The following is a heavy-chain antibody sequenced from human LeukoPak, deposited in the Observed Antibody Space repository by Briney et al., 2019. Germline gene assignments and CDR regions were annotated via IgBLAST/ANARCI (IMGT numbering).Heavy chain of an antibody. Sequence: SETLSLTCTVSGGSISSGSYYWSWIRQPAGKGLEWIGRIYTSGSTNYNPSLKSRVTISVDTSKNQFSLKLSSVTAADTAVYYCARVGLAVAGTKTVSHAFDIWGQGTMVTVSS. V-gene: IGHV4-61*02. J-gene: IGHJ3*02. CDR3: ARVGLAVAGTKTVSHAFDI. CDR1: GGSISSGSYY. D-gene: IGHD6-19*01. CDR2: IYTSGST.